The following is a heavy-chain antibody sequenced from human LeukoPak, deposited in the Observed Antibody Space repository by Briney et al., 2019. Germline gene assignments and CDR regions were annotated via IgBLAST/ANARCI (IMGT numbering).Heavy chain of an antibody. D-gene: IGHD6-13*01. J-gene: IGHJ5*02. V-gene: IGHV4-59*01. CDR2: IYYSGTT. CDR1: GGSIDSNS. Sequence: SETLSLTCTVSGGSIDSNSWTWIRQPPGKGLEWLGYIYYSGTTNYNPSLKSRVTMSVDMSKNQFSLKLSSVTAADTAVYYCARRSSSWKNWSDPWGQGTLVTVSS. CDR3: ARRSSSWKNWSDP.